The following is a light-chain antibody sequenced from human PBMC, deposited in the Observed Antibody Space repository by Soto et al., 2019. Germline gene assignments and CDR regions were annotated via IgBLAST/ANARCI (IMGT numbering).Light chain of an antibody. Sequence: EIVLTQSPATLSLSPGDTATLSCRARQSVSSYLAWYQQKPGQAPRLLIYDASNRATGIPARFSGSGSGTDFTLTINNLEPEDFAVYYCQQRSNWLWTFGQGTKVEIQ. J-gene: IGKJ1*01. CDR1: QSVSSY. CDR2: DAS. V-gene: IGKV3-11*01. CDR3: QQRSNWLWT.